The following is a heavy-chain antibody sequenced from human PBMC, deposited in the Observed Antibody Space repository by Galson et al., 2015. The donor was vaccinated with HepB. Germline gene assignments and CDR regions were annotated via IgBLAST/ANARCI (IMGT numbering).Heavy chain of an antibody. CDR2: ISYDGSNK. V-gene: IGHV3-30-3*01. J-gene: IGHJ3*02. Sequence: SLRLSCAASGFTFSSYAMHWVRQAPGKGLEWVAVISYDGSNKYYADSVKGRFTISRDNSKNTLYLQMNSLRAEDTAVYYCARGSGSYSADAFDIWGQGTMVTVSS. CDR1: GFTFSSYA. CDR3: ARGSGSYSADAFDI. D-gene: IGHD1-26*01.